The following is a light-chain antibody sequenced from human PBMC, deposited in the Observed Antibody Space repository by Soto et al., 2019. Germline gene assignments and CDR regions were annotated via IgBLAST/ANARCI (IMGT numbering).Light chain of an antibody. CDR3: HQFGSSPLDT. V-gene: IGKV3-20*01. CDR1: QTISSSF. Sequence: EIVLTQSPGTLSLSPGERATLSCRASQTISSSFLAWYQQKPGQAPRLLTYRASRRAPGIPDRFSGSGSWTDFTLTIRRLEPEDFALYYCHQFGSSPLDTFGPGTKVDIK. J-gene: IGKJ3*01. CDR2: RAS.